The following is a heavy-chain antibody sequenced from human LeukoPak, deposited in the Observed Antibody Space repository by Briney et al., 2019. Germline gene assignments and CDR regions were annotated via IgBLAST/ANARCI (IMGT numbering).Heavy chain of an antibody. CDR2: ISSNGGST. V-gene: IGHV3-64*01. CDR3: ARVRYCSSTSCYSYFDY. D-gene: IGHD2-2*01. CDR1: GFTFSSYA. J-gene: IGHJ4*02. Sequence: PGGSLRLSCAASGFTFSSYAMHWVRQAPGKGLEYVSAISSNGGSTYYANSVKGRFTISRDNSKNTLYLQMGSLRAEDMAVYYCARVRYCSSTSCYSYFDYWGQGTLVTVSS.